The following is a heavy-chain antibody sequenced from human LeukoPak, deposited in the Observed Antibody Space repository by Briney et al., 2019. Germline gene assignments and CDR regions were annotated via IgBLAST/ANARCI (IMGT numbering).Heavy chain of an antibody. CDR1: GYTFTGYY. CDR2: INPNIGGT. V-gene: IGHV1-2*06. Sequence: ASVKVSCKASGYTFTGYYMHWVRQAPGQGLEWMGRINPNIGGTNYAQKFQGRVTMTRDTSISTAYMELSRLRSDDTAVYYCARGQSVVVPAATRYNWFDPWGQGTLVTVSS. J-gene: IGHJ5*02. D-gene: IGHD2-2*01. CDR3: ARGQSVVVPAATRYNWFDP.